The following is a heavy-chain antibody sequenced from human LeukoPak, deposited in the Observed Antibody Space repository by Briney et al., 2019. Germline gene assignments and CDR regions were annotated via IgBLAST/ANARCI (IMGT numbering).Heavy chain of an antibody. CDR3: VTFYETY. CDR1: GTYW. CDR2: INSDGSWT. Sequence: GGSLRLSCAASGTYWMHWVRQAPGKGLVWVSHINSDGSWTGYTDSVKGRFTISKDNAKNTVSLQMNNLRAEDTAVYYCVTFYETYWGRGTLVTVSS. D-gene: IGHD2/OR15-2a*01. V-gene: IGHV3-74*01. J-gene: IGHJ4*02.